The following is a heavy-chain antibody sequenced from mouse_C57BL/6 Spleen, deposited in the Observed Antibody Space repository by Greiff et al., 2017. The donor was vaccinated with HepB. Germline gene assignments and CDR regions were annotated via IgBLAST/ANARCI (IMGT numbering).Heavy chain of an antibody. V-gene: IGHV1-85*01. CDR3: ARKRLARFDY. J-gene: IGHJ2*01. CDR1: GYTFTSYD. D-gene: IGHD3-1*01. Sequence: VQLQQSGPELVKPGASVKLSCKASGYTFTSYDINWVKQRPGQGLEWIGWIYPNDGSTKYNEKFKGKATLTVETSSSTAYMELTSLTSEDSAVYVWARKRLARFDYWGQGTTLTVSS. CDR2: IYPNDGST.